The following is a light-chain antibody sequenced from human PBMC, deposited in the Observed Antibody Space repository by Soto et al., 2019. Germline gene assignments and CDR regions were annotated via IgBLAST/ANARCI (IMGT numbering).Light chain of an antibody. V-gene: IGLV2-11*01. Sequence: QSVLTQPRSVSGSPGQSVTISCTGTSSDVGGYNYVSWYQQHPGKAPKVMIYDVSERPSGVPVRFSGSKSGNTASLTISGLQAEDEADYYCCSYAGSPRYVLGTGTKLTVL. CDR1: SSDVGGYNY. CDR2: DVS. CDR3: CSYAGSPRYV. J-gene: IGLJ1*01.